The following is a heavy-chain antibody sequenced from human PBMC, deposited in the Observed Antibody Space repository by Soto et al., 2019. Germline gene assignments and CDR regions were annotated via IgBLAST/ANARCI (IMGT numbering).Heavy chain of an antibody. V-gene: IGHV3-53*01. CDR2: IYSGGST. D-gene: IGHD3-10*01. Sequence: GGSLRLSCAASGFTVNSNYMSWVRQAPGKGLEWVSVIYSGGSTYYADSVKGRFTISRDNSKNTLYLQMNSLRAEDTAVYYCASAKVRGVTPLYYGMDVWGQGTTVTVSS. J-gene: IGHJ6*02. CDR1: GFTVNSNY. CDR3: ASAKVRGVTPLYYGMDV.